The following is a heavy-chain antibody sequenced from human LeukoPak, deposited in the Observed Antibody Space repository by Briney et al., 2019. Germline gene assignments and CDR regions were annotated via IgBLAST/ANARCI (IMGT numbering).Heavy chain of an antibody. V-gene: IGHV3-53*01. CDR2: IGTAGDT. CDR1: GFTVSSNY. CDR3: ANSARFLEWLSFDY. J-gene: IGHJ4*02. Sequence: GGSLRLSCAASGFTVSSNYMSWVRQAPGKGLEWVSAIGTAGDTYYPGSVKGRFTISRDNSKNTLYLQMNSLRAEDTAVYYCANSARFLEWLSFDYWGQGTLVTVSS. D-gene: IGHD3-3*01.